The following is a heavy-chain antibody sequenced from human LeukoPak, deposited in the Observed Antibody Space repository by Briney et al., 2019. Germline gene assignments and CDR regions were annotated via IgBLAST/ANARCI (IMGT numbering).Heavy chain of an antibody. Sequence: ASVKVSCKASGGTFSSHTVTWVRQAPGQGLRWMGGIVPTLGTPNYAQELQGRLSIATDGSTNTAYMELTALTSEDTAVYFCGAPYCTPGSCLYYFDFWGQGTLVTVSS. CDR1: GGTFSSHT. V-gene: IGHV1-69*05. CDR2: IVPTLGTP. D-gene: IGHD2-15*01. CDR3: GAPYCTPGSCLYYFDF. J-gene: IGHJ4*02.